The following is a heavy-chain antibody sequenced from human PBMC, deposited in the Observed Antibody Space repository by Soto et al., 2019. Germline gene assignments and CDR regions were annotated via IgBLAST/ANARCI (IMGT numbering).Heavy chain of an antibody. CDR2: IYYSGST. CDR1: GGSISSGGYY. CDR3: ARAVVVVSNWFDP. V-gene: IGHV4-31*03. Sequence: SETLSLTCTVSGGSISSGGYYWSWIRQHPGKGLEWIGYIYYSGSTYYNPSLKSRVTISVDTSKNQFSLKLSSVTAADTAVYYCARAVVVVSNWFDPWGQGTLVTVSS. J-gene: IGHJ5*02. D-gene: IGHD2-15*01.